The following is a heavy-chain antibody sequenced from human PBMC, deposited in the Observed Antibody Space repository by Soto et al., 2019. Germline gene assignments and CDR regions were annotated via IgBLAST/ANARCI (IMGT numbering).Heavy chain of an antibody. V-gene: IGHV3-23*01. CDR1: GFTFSSYA. CDR2: ISGSGGTT. D-gene: IGHD6-19*01. CDR3: ATTAHGWFSGFDI. Sequence: EVQLLESGGGLVQPGGSLRLSCAASGFTFSSYAMSWVRQAPGKGLEWVSVISGSGGTTYYADSVKGRFTFSRDNSKNSLYLQMNSMRAEDTAVYYCATTAHGWFSGFDIWGQGTMVTVSS. J-gene: IGHJ3*02.